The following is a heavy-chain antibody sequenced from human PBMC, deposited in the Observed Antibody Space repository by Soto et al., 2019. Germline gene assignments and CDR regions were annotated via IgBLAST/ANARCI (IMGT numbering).Heavy chain of an antibody. CDR2: ISYEGSNK. Sequence: QVQLVESGGGVVQPGRSLRLSCAASGFTFSSYGMHWVRQAPGKGLEWVAVISYEGSNKYYADSVKGRFTISRDNSNNTLYLQKSSLRAEDTAEYYCATRRGVGSDPADYYYGMDVWVQGTTVTVSS. D-gene: IGHD2-21*02. J-gene: IGHJ6*02. V-gene: IGHV3-30*03. CDR3: ATRRGVGSDPADYYYGMDV. CDR1: GFTFSSYG.